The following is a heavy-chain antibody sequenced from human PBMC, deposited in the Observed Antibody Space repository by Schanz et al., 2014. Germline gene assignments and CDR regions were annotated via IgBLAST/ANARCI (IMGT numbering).Heavy chain of an antibody. Sequence: QVQLVESGGGVVQPGRSLRLSCAASGFTFSRYGMHWVRQAPGKGLEWVALISYDGSSKNHADSVQGRFTISRDNSKNALYLQMDSLRAEDAAVYYCAKDHAGSDSLTALGNWGQGTLVTVSS. J-gene: IGHJ4*02. V-gene: IGHV3-33*06. D-gene: IGHD3-9*01. CDR3: AKDHAGSDSLTALGN. CDR1: GFTFSRYG. CDR2: ISYDGSSK.